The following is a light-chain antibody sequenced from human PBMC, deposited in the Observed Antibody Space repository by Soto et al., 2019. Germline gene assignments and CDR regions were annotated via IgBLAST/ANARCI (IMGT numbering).Light chain of an antibody. CDR2: GNN. Sequence: QSVLTQPPSVSGAPGQRVTISCTGSSSNIGAGFDVHWYHQIAGTAPKLLIYGNNQRPSGVPDRFSGSKSGTSASLAISGLQSEDEAHYYCATWDDSLDVHVFGTGTKVTVL. CDR1: SSNIGAGFD. V-gene: IGLV1-40*01. CDR3: ATWDDSLDVHV. J-gene: IGLJ1*01.